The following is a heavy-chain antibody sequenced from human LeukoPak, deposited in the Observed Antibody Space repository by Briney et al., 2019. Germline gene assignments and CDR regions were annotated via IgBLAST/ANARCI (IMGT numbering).Heavy chain of an antibody. CDR3: ARGPLTYCSTTSCQFDQ. CDR2: IKQDGSEK. CDR1: GFTLSAYW. D-gene: IGHD2-2*01. V-gene: IGHV3-7*04. J-gene: IGHJ4*02. Sequence: GGSLRLSCAASGFTLSAYWMSWVRQAPGKGLEWVANIKQDGSEKFYVDSVEGRFTISRDNAKNSLYLQMNNLRAEDTAVYYCARGPLTYCSTTSCQFDQWGQGTPVTVSS.